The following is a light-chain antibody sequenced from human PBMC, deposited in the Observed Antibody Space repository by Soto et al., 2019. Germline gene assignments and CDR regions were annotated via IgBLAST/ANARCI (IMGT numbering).Light chain of an antibody. V-gene: IGKV3-20*01. CDR2: GAS. Sequence: EVVLTQSPGTLSLPPRERATLSCRASQSVSNNYLAWYQHKPGQAPRLLIYGASNRAPGIPDRFSGIGSGPDSTLTISRLEPEDFAVYYCQQCAASPRTFGQWTLVQVK. CDR1: QSVSNNY. CDR3: QQCAASPRT. J-gene: IGKJ1*01.